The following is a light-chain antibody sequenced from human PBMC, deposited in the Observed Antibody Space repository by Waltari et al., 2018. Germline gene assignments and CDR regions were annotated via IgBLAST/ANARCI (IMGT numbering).Light chain of an antibody. Sequence: SNNLSSWYQQHPGKAPKLMIYEGSKRPSGVSNLFSGSKSGNTASLTISGLQAGEESDYYCCSYVSTSICIFCGSTKLSFL. CDR3: CSYVSTSICI. CDR1: SNNL. J-gene: IGLJ2*01. V-gene: IGLV2-23*01. CDR2: EGS.